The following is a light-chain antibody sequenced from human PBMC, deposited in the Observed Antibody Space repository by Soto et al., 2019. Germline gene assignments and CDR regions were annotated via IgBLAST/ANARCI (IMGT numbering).Light chain of an antibody. CDR3: QQANSFPLT. Sequence: DIQMTQSPSSLSASLGDRVTITCRASRGISSWLAWYQQKPGKAPKFLIYAASTLQSGVPSRFSGSGSGTDFTLTISSLQAEDFATYYCQQANSFPLTFGGGTKVDIK. J-gene: IGKJ4*01. CDR1: RGISSW. V-gene: IGKV1-12*01. CDR2: AAS.